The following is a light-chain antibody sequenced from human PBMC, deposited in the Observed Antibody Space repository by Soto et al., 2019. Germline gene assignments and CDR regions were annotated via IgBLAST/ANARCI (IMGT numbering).Light chain of an antibody. CDR3: SSYAGSDNVL. CDR1: SSDIGGYNY. Sequence: QSALTQPPSASGSPGQSVTISCTGTSSDIGGYNYVSWYQQHPDKAPKVMIYEVSRRPSGVPDRFSGSKSGNTASLTVSGLQAEDEADYYCSSYAGSDNVLFGGGTKLTVL. CDR2: EVS. V-gene: IGLV2-8*01. J-gene: IGLJ2*01.